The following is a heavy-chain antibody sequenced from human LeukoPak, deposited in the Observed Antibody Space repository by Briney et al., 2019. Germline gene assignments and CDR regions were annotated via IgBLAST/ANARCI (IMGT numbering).Heavy chain of an antibody. V-gene: IGHV4-39*01. Sequence: SETLSLTCTVSGDSISSTSYYWDWIRQPPGKGLEWIGSIYNSGTTYYNPSLKSRVTTSVDTSKNQFSLKVSSVTAADTAVYYCASRVYGLGSFNYWGQGTLVTVSS. J-gene: IGHJ4*01. CDR3: ASRVYGLGSFNY. CDR2: IYNSGTT. D-gene: IGHD3-10*01. CDR1: GDSISSTSYY.